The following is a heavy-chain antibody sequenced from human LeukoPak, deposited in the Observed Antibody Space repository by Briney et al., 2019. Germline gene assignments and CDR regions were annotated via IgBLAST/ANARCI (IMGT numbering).Heavy chain of an antibody. D-gene: IGHD3-22*01. J-gene: IGHJ4*02. Sequence: GGSLRLSCAASGFTFSNYAMSWVRQAPGKGLEWVSSITGNALNTYHADSKGRFTISRDDSKNTLYLHLSSLRVEDTAVYYCAKLQDFYDNSGYSYFDNWGQGTLVTVSS. CDR1: GFTFSNYA. CDR3: AKLQDFYDNSGYSYFDN. CDR2: ITGNALNT. V-gene: IGHV3-23*01.